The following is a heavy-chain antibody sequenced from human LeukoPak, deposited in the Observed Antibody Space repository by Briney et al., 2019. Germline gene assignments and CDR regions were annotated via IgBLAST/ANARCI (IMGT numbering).Heavy chain of an antibody. V-gene: IGHV5-51*01. D-gene: IGHD3-10*01. CDR1: GFNFANYW. CDR3: AKQYKPGGSFTPFDC. Sequence: GESLKISCKGSGFNFANYWIAWVRQMPGEGLEWMGVIYPGDSDTGYSPSFQGQVTISADKSISTAYLQWGGLKASDTAMYYCAKQYKPGGSFTPFDCWGQGTLVTVSS. J-gene: IGHJ4*02. CDR2: IYPGDSDT.